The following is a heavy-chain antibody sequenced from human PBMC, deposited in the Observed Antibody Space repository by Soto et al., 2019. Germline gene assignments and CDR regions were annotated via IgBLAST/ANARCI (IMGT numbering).Heavy chain of an antibody. Sequence: ASVKVSCKASGYTFSGYYIHWMRQAPGQGLEWMGIISPSGDTTAYAQKFQGRVTMTRDTSTSTVYMELSSLRSEDTAVYYCARDESSSAYTYFDYWGQGTLVTVS. J-gene: IGHJ4*02. CDR2: ISPSGDTT. D-gene: IGHD6-6*01. CDR3: ARDESSSAYTYFDY. CDR1: GYTFSGYY. V-gene: IGHV1-46*01.